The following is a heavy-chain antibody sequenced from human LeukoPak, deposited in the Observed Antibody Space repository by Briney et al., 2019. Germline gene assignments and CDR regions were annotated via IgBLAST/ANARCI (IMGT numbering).Heavy chain of an antibody. D-gene: IGHD6-13*01. Sequence: KPSETLSLTCTVSGGSISSSSYYWGWIRQPPGKGLEWIGSIYYSGSTYYNPSLKSRVTISVDTSKNQFSLKLSSVTAADTAVYYCARVALYPQQLVYYYYYMDVWGKGTTVTVSS. CDR2: IYYSGST. CDR3: ARVALYPQQLVYYYYYMDV. J-gene: IGHJ6*03. V-gene: IGHV4-39*07. CDR1: GGSISSSSYY.